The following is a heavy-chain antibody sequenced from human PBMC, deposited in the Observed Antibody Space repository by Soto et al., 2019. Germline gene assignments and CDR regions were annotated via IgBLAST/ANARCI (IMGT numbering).Heavy chain of an antibody. J-gene: IGHJ6*02. V-gene: IGHV3-23*01. Sequence: PGGSLRLSCAASGFTFSSYAMSWVRQAPGKGLEWVSAISGSGGSTYYADSVKGRFTISRDNSKNTLYLQMNSLRAEDTAVYYCAKTGYSYGFYYGMDVWGQGTTVPVSS. CDR1: GFTFSSYA. CDR3: AKTGYSYGFYYGMDV. CDR2: ISGSGGST. D-gene: IGHD5-18*01.